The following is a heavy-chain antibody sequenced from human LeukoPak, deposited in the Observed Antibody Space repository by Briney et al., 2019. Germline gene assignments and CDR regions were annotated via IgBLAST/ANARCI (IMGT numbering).Heavy chain of an antibody. J-gene: IGHJ4*02. Sequence: GGSLRLSCAASGFTFSSYAMHWVRQAPGKGLEGGAVISYDGSNKYYADSVKGRFTISRDNSKNTLYLQMNSLRAEDTAVYYCARAQLPYSSSAAHDYWGQGTLVTVSS. D-gene: IGHD6-13*01. CDR2: ISYDGSNK. CDR1: GFTFSSYA. CDR3: ARAQLPYSSSAAHDY. V-gene: IGHV3-30*04.